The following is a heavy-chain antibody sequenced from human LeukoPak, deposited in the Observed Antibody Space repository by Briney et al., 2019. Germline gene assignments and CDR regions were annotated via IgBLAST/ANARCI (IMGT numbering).Heavy chain of an antibody. D-gene: IGHD2-2*01. CDR1: GYTFISYY. CDR3: ARRVYCTSASCYHYHYYMDV. Sequence: ASVKVSCKASGYTFISYYIHWVRQAPGQGLEWMGIIDPSGGSTTYAQKFQGRVTMTRDTSTNTVYMQLSSLRSEDTAVYYCARRVYCTSASCYHYHYYMDVWGKGTPVTVSS. J-gene: IGHJ6*03. V-gene: IGHV1-46*03. CDR2: IDPSGGST.